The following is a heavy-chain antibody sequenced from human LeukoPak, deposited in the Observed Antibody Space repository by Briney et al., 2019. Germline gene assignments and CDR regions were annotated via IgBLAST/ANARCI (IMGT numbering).Heavy chain of an antibody. CDR1: GFSFSNAW. CDR3: AKAPPYKKYFDY. D-gene: IGHD1-1*01. CDR2: ISNSGDAT. Sequence: GGSLRLSCATSGFSFSNAWMNWVRQAPGKGLEWVSTISNSGDATYYADSVKGRFTISRDNSKNTLYLQMNSLRAEDTAVYYCAKAPPYKKYFDYWGQGTLVTVSS. V-gene: IGHV3-23*01. J-gene: IGHJ4*02.